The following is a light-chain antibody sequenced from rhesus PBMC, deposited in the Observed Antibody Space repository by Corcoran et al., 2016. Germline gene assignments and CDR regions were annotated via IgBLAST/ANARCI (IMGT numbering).Light chain of an antibody. CDR1: QALNTD. CDR3: QQYKNTPLT. CDR2: AEY. V-gene: IGKV1-43*01. J-gene: IGKJ4*01. Sequence: DIQMTQSPSSLSASTGDRVTITCGASQALNTDLNWYQQKPGKPPKRLISAEYSLETGVPSRFSGSGSGTEVVLTIRNLQAEEFATYYGQQYKNTPLTFGGGTKVEIK.